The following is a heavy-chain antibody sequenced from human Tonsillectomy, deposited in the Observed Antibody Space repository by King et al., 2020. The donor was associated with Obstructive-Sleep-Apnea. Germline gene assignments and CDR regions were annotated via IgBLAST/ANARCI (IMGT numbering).Heavy chain of an antibody. Sequence: QLQESGPGLVKPSETLSLTCTVSGDSINSYYWSWIRQPPGKGLEWIGYIYYSGSNNYNPSLKSRVTISVDTSKKQFSLKLSSVTAADTAVYYCAGDQGAFDIWGQGTMVTVSS. J-gene: IGHJ3*02. CDR1: GDSINSYY. V-gene: IGHV4-59*01. D-gene: IGHD2-21*02. CDR3: AGDQGAFDI. CDR2: IYYSGSN.